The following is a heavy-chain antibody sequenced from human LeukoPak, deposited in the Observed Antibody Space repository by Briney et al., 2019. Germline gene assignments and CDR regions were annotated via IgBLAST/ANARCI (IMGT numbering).Heavy chain of an antibody. CDR3: AREVWDSSYYYYYYYYMDV. J-gene: IGHJ6*03. CDR1: GGSFSGYY. CDR2: IYYSGST. V-gene: IGHV4-34*01. Sequence: KPSETLSLTCAVYGGSFSGYYWSWIRQPPGKGLEWIGSIYYSGSTYYNPSLKSRVTISVDTSKNQFSLKLSSVPAADTAVYYCAREVWDSSYYYYYYYYMDVWGKGTTVTVSS. D-gene: IGHD6-19*01.